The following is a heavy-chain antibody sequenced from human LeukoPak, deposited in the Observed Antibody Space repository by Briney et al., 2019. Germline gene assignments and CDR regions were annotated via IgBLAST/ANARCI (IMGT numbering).Heavy chain of an antibody. CDR3: AREYFSGSGSYEKWFDP. CDR1: GGSISTYY. D-gene: IGHD3-10*01. CDR2: IYYSGIT. J-gene: IGHJ5*02. Sequence: SQTLSLTCTVSGGSISTYYWSWIRQPPGRGLEWIGYIYYSGITNYNPSLKSRVTISVDTSKNQFSLKLSSVAAADTALYYCAREYFSGSGSYEKWFDPWGQGTLVTVSS. V-gene: IGHV4-59*01.